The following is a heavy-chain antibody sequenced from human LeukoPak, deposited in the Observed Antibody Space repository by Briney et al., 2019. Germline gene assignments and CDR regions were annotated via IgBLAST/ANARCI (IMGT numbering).Heavy chain of an antibody. CDR1: RFTFSNYA. CDR2: ISNSDSST. D-gene: IGHD1-14*01. J-gene: IGHJ4*02. V-gene: IGHV3-23*01. CDR3: AKATGYLL. Sequence: SGGSLRLSCAASRFTFSNYAMSWVRQAPGKGLEWVSTISNSDSSTYYADSVKGRFTISRDNSENTLYLQMNSLRAEDTAVYYCAKATGYLLWGQGTLVIVSS.